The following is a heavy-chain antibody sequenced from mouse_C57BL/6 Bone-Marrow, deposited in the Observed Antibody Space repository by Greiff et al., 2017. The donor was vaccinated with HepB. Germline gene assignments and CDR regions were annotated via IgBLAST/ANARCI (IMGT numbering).Heavy chain of an antibody. V-gene: IGHV1-18*01. Sequence: VQLQQSGPELVKPGASVKIPCKASGYTFTDYNMDWVKQSHGKSLEWIGDINPNNGGTIYNQKFKGKATLSVDKSSSTAYMDLRSLTSDDTAVYYCARGDYIVLYWYFDVWGTGTTVTVSS. CDR2: INPNNGGT. J-gene: IGHJ1*03. CDR1: GYTFTDYN. D-gene: IGHD2-12*01. CDR3: ARGDYIVLYWYFDV.